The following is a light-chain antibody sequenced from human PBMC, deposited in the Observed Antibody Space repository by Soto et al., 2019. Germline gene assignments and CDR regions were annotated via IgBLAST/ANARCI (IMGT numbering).Light chain of an antibody. CDR1: QALNTR. CDR3: QQSYSSPPT. V-gene: IGKV1-39*01. Sequence: DIQMTQSPSTLSGSVGDRVTITCRASQALNTRLAWYQHKPGQAPRLLIYLTSNRAAGVPARFSAWGSETDFTLTISSLQPEDFATYYCQQSYSSPPTFGQGTKVDIK. J-gene: IGKJ1*01. CDR2: LTS.